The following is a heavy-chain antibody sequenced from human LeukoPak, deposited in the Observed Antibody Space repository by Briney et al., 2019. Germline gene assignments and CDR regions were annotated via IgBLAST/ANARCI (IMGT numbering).Heavy chain of an antibody. Sequence: SETLSLTCTVSGGSISSGSYYWSWIRQPAGKGLEWIGRIYTSGSTNYNPSLKSRVTISVDTSKNQFSLKLSSVTAADTAVYYCASWPGIAAAGWGYFDYWGQGTLVTVSS. CDR1: GGSISSGSYY. CDR2: IYTSGST. D-gene: IGHD6-13*01. CDR3: ASWPGIAAAGWGYFDY. V-gene: IGHV4-61*02. J-gene: IGHJ4*02.